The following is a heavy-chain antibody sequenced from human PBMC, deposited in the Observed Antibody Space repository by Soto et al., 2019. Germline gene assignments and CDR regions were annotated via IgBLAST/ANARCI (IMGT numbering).Heavy chain of an antibody. J-gene: IGHJ3*02. CDR3: AIIVGLELQYLSFDI. Sequence: QVQLVQSGAEVKNPGASVKVSCKASGYTFTGYYMHWVRQAPGQGLEWMGWINPNSGGTNYAQKFQGRVTMTRDKSISTAYMELSRLRADDTAEYYCAIIVGLELQYLSFDIWGQGTMVTVSS. CDR2: INPNSGGT. D-gene: IGHD1-7*01. CDR1: GYTFTGYY. V-gene: IGHV1-2*02.